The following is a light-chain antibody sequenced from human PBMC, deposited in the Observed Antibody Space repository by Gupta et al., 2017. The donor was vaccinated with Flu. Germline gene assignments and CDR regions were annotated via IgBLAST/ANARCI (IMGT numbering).Light chain of an antibody. CDR3: AAWDDSLNGHWV. J-gene: IGLJ3*02. Sequence: QSVLTQPPSASGTPGQRVTISCSGSSSNIGSNDVNWYQQLPGTAPNLLIFSDDQRPSGVPDRFSGSKSGTSASLAISGLQSEDEADYYCAAWDDSLNGHWVFGGGTKLTVL. CDR2: SDD. V-gene: IGLV1-44*01. CDR1: SSNIGSND.